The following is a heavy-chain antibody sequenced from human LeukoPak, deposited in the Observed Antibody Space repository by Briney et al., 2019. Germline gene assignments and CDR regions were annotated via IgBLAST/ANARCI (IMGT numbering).Heavy chain of an antibody. CDR2: ISHSGSA. V-gene: IGHV4-59*08. J-gene: IGHJ4*02. CDR3: ARLRWLQPQLIFDH. CDR1: GGSISSYY. D-gene: IGHD2-2*01. Sequence: PSETLSLTCTVSGGSISSYYWSWVRQPPGKGLEWIGYISHSGSASYNPSLKSRVTISADTSKNQFSLKLNSVTAADTAMYYCARLRWLQPQLIFDHWGQGPLVTVSS.